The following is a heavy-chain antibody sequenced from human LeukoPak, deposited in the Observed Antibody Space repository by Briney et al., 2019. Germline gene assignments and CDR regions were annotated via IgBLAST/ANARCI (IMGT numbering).Heavy chain of an antibody. D-gene: IGHD6-19*01. J-gene: IGHJ4*02. CDR2: IIPIFGAA. Sequence: ASVKVSCEASGYTFTSYFMYWVRQAPGQGLEWMGGIIPIFGAANYAQKFQGRVTITADESTSTAYMELSSLRSEDTAVYYCARYYSGWYYFDYWGQGTLVTVSS. CDR1: GYTFTSYF. V-gene: IGHV1-69*13. CDR3: ARYYSGWYYFDY.